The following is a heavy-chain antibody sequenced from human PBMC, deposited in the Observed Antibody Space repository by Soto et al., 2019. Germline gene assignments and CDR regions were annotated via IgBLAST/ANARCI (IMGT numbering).Heavy chain of an antibody. J-gene: IGHJ4*02. CDR2: FDPEDGET. D-gene: IGHD1-26*01. CDR1: GYTLTELS. Sequence: ASVKVSCKVSGYTLTELSMHWVRQAPGKGLEWMGGFDPEDGETIYAQKFQGRVTMTEDTSTDTAYMELSSLRSEDTAVYYCATDPGLMGYFDYWGQGSLVTVSS. V-gene: IGHV1-24*01. CDR3: ATDPGLMGYFDY.